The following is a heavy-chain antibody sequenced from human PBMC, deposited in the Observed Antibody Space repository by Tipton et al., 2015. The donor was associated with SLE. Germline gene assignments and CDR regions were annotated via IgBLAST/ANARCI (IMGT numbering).Heavy chain of an antibody. CDR2: IYYSGST. CDR1: GGSISHSYYY. J-gene: IGHJ6*04. CDR3: ARERYCSSSRCLTGYIYFLDV. D-gene: IGHD2-2*01. V-gene: IGHV4-39*07. Sequence: TLSLTCTVSGGSISHSYYYWGWIRQPPGKGLEWIGRIYYSGSTYSNPSLKSRVTISGDTSKNQFSLKLSSVTAADTAVYYCARERYCSSSRCLTGYIYFLDVWGKGTTVTVSS.